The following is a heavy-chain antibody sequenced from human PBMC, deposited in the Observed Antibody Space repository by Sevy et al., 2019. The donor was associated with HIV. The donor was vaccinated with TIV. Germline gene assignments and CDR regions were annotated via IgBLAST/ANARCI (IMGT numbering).Heavy chain of an antibody. Sequence: GGSLRLSCAASGFSFSTYAMTWVRQAPGKGLEWVSGISGSGTSTYYTDSVKGRFTTSRDNSKNTVYLQMNNLRAEDTAVYYCGKVSSFGVGGFYDYWGQGTLVTVSS. J-gene: IGHJ4*02. V-gene: IGHV3-23*01. CDR1: GFSFSTYA. D-gene: IGHD3-3*01. CDR2: ISGSGTST. CDR3: GKVSSFGVGGFYDY.